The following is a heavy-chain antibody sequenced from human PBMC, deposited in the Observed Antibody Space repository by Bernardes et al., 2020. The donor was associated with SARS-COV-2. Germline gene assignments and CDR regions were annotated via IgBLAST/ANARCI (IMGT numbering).Heavy chain of an antibody. CDR3: ARVLQGVITIYGMDV. Sequence: ASVKVSCKASGYTFTSYGISWVRQAPGQGLEWMGWISAYNGNTNYAQKLQGRVTMTTDTSTSTAYMELRSLRSDDTAVYYCARVLQGVITIYGMDVWGQGTTVTVSS. D-gene: IGHD3-10*01. CDR1: GYTFTSYG. V-gene: IGHV1-18*01. J-gene: IGHJ6*02. CDR2: ISAYNGNT.